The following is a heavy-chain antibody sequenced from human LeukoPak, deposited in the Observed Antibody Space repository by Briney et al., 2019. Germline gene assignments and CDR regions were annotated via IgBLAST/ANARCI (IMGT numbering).Heavy chain of an antibody. J-gene: IGHJ4*02. Sequence: GGSLRLSCAASGFTFRNYVIHWVRQAPGEGLEWVAVISYDGSNKYYADSVKGRFTISRDNSKNTLYLQMNSLRAEDTAVYYCANPNGSSSFDYWGQGTLVTVSS. CDR2: ISYDGSNK. CDR3: ANPNGSSSFDY. CDR1: GFTFRNYV. D-gene: IGHD6-6*01. V-gene: IGHV3-30*18.